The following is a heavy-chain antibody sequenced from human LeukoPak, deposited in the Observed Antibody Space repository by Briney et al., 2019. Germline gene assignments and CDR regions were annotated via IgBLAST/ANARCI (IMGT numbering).Heavy chain of an antibody. J-gene: IGHJ6*03. CDR2: IIPIFGTA. CDR1: GATFSSYA. V-gene: IGHV1-69*01. CDR3: VRAERITIFGVVTPGYYYYMDV. D-gene: IGHD3-3*01. Sequence: SSVKVSCKASGATFSSYAMSWVRQAPGHGLEWMGAIIPIFGTANYAQKFQGRVTITADESTSTAYIELSSLRSEDTAVYYCVRAERITIFGVVTPGYYYYMDVWGKGTTVTVSS.